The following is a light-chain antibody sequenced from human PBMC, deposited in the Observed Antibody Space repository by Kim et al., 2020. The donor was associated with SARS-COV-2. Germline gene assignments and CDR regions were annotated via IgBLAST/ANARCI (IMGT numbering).Light chain of an antibody. CDR1: QGISNY. J-gene: IGKJ1*01. CDR2: AAS. Sequence: DIQMTQSPSSLSASVGDRVTITCLASQGISNYLAWYQQKPGKVPKLLIYAASTLQSGVPSRFSGSGSGTDFTLTICSLQPEDVATYYCQKYNSAPRTFGQGTKVEIK. CDR3: QKYNSAPRT. V-gene: IGKV1-27*01.